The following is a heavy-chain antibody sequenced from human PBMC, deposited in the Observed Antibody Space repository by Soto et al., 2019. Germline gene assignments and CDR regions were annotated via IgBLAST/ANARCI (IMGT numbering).Heavy chain of an antibody. Sequence: VGSLRLSCAASGFTFSSYAMSWVRQAPGKGLEWVSAISGSGGSTYYADSVKGRFTISRDNSKNTLYLQMNSLRAEDTAVYYCAKGRRLRPLNPFDPWGQGTLVTVSS. J-gene: IGHJ5*02. D-gene: IGHD2-15*01. CDR1: GFTFSSYA. V-gene: IGHV3-23*01. CDR3: AKGRRLRPLNPFDP. CDR2: ISGSGGST.